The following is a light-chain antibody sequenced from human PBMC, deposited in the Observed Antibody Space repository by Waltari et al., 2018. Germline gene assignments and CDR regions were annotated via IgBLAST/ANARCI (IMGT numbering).Light chain of an antibody. J-gene: IGLJ2*01. Sequence: QSALPKPPPVSGFPGHSFPTPCLGTRRHVGGYNFFSWYQQHPGKAPKLMIYEVNKRPSGVSHRFSGSRSGNTASLTISGLQAEDEADYHCCSYAGNCTVVFGGGTKLTVL. V-gene: IGLV2-23*02. CDR3: CSYAGNCTVV. CDR2: EVN. CDR1: RRHVGGYNF.